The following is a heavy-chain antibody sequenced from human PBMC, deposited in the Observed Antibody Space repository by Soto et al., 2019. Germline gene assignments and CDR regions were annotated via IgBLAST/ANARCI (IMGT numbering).Heavy chain of an antibody. Sequence: PLRLACAASVFTFSSYAIHWVRQAPGKGLEWVTIISKDGNSKHYADSVKGRFTISRDNSKNTLFLQMNSLRAEDTAVYYCARDPQGSYCYIDYWGQGTPVTVSS. J-gene: IGHJ4*02. CDR1: VFTFSSYA. CDR3: ARDPQGSYCYIDY. D-gene: IGHD3-10*01. V-gene: IGHV3-30-3*01. CDR2: ISKDGNSK.